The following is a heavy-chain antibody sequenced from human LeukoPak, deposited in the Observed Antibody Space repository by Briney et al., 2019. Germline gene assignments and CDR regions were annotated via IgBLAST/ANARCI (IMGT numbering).Heavy chain of an antibody. J-gene: IGHJ4*02. Sequence: SETLSLTCTVSGGSISSYYWSWIRQPPGKGLEWIGYIYYSGSTNYNPSLKSRVAISVDTSRNQFSLKLSSVTAADTAVHYCATLPFGGPRRVFDYWGQGIPVTVSS. CDR1: GGSISSYY. CDR3: ATLPFGGPRRVFDY. V-gene: IGHV4-59*01. CDR2: IYYSGST. D-gene: IGHD3-16*01.